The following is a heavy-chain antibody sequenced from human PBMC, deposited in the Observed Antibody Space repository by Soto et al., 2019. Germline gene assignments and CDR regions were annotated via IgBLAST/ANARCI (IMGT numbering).Heavy chain of an antibody. D-gene: IGHD1-26*01. Sequence: QVQLVQSGAEVKKPGASVKISCETSGYIFKNYYIHWVRQAPGQGLEWMAIFNPFSGATNYEQRLQRRVTVTMDMSTSTVYMELNNLRSEDTAMYYCASDLTSGDYWGQGTLISGSS. CDR3: ASDLTSGDY. CDR1: GYIFKNYY. J-gene: IGHJ4*01. CDR2: FNPFSGAT. V-gene: IGHV1-46*02.